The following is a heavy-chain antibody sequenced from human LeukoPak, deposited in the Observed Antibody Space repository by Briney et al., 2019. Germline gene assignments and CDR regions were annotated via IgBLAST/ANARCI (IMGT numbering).Heavy chain of an antibody. CDR3: ARERRGNYYAFES. D-gene: IGHD3-22*01. CDR2: VMSGRGST. V-gene: IGHV3-11*05. J-gene: IGHJ4*02. CDR1: GFSVSDYS. Sequence: PGGSLRLSCAASGFSVSDYSISWIRQSPGKGPEWISYVMSGRGSTNYADSVKGRFTISRDNAKNSVALQLDGLRADDTAVYFCARERRGNYYAFESWGQGTLFTVSS.